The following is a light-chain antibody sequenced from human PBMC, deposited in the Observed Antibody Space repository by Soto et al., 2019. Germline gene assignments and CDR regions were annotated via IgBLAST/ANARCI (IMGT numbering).Light chain of an antibody. Sequence: QSALTQPASVSGSPGQSITISCTGTSSDVGSYNLVSWYQQHPGKAPKLMIYEGSKWPSGVSNRFSGSKSGNTASLTISGLQAEDEADYYCCSYAGSSTPVVFVGRTKLTVL. J-gene: IGLJ2*01. CDR2: EGS. V-gene: IGLV2-23*01. CDR3: CSYAGSSTPVV. CDR1: SSDVGSYNL.